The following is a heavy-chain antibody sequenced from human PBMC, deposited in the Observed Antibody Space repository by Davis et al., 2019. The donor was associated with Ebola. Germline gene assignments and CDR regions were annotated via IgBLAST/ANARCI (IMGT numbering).Heavy chain of an antibody. CDR2: IYYSGTT. D-gene: IGHD1-26*01. Sequence: SETLSLTCTVSGVSISSNSYYWGWIRQPPGKGLEWIGSIYYSGTTYYNPSLKSRVTISVDTSKNQFSLKLSSVTAADTAVYYCARWGIVGATTFIYYYYGMDVWGQGTTVTVSS. CDR3: ARWGIVGATTFIYYYYGMDV. CDR1: GVSISSNSYY. J-gene: IGHJ6*02. V-gene: IGHV4-39*07.